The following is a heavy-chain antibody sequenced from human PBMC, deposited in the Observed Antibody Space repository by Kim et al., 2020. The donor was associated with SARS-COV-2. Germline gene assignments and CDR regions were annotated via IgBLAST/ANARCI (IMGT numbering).Heavy chain of an antibody. CDR2: IKQDGSEK. CDR1: GFTFSSYW. V-gene: IGHV3-7*01. J-gene: IGHJ3*02. D-gene: IGHD3-10*01. CDR3: ARDQGWFGEYPRAFDI. Sequence: GGSLRLSCAASGFTFSSYWMSWVRQAPGKGLEWVANIKQDGSEKYYVDSVKGRFTISRDNAKNSLYLQMNSLRAEDTAVYYCARDQGWFGEYPRAFDIWGQGTMVTVSS.